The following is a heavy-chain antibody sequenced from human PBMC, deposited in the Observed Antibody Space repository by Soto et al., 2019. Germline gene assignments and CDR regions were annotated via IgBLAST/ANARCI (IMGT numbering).Heavy chain of an antibody. CDR2: INWNGGST. Sequence: GGSLRLSCAASGFTFDDYGMSWVRQAPGKGLEWVSGINWNGGSTGYADSVKGRFTISRDNSKNTLYLQMNSLRAEDTAVYYCAPAYYYGSGSYYNDTRGQGTLVTVSS. V-gene: IGHV3-20*04. CDR1: GFTFDDYG. D-gene: IGHD3-10*01. J-gene: IGHJ4*02. CDR3: APAYYYGSGSYYNDT.